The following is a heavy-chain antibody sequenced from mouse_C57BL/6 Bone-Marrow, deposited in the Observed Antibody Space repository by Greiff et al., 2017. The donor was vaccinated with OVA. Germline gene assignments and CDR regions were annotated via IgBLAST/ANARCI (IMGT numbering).Heavy chain of an antibody. Sequence: EVHLVESGGGLVKPGGSLKLSCAASGFTFSDYGMHWVRQAPEKGLEWVAYISSGSSTIYYADTVKGRFTISRDNAKNTLFLQMTSLRSEDTAMYYCARTLYGSSYGWYFDVWGTGTTVTVSS. V-gene: IGHV5-17*01. D-gene: IGHD1-1*01. CDR3: ARTLYGSSYGWYFDV. J-gene: IGHJ1*03. CDR2: ISSGSSTI. CDR1: GFTFSDYG.